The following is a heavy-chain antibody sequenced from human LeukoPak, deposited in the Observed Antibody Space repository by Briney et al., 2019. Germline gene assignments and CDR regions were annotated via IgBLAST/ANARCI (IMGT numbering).Heavy chain of an antibody. J-gene: IGHJ6*03. CDR3: ARSSGTTYYYYYYMDV. CDR1: GYTFTIYG. CDR2: ISAYNGNT. Sequence: GASVKVSCKASGYTFTIYGISWVRQAPGQGLEWMGWISAYNGNTNYAQKLQGRVTMTTDTSTSTAYMELRSLRSDDTAVYYCARSSGTTYYYYYYMDVWGKGTTVTVSS. V-gene: IGHV1-18*01. D-gene: IGHD1/OR15-1a*01.